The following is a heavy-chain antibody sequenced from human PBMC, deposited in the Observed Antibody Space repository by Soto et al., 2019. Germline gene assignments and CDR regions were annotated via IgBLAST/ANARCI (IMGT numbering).Heavy chain of an antibody. Sequence: ASVKVSCKASGYTFTSYAMHWVRQAPGQRLEWMGWINAGNGNTKYSQKFQGRVTITRDTSASTAYTELSSLRSEDTAVYYCARGTSFWSGYYNSYYYGMDVWGQGTTVTVSS. J-gene: IGHJ6*02. CDR2: INAGNGNT. CDR3: ARGTSFWSGYYNSYYYGMDV. D-gene: IGHD3-3*01. CDR1: GYTFTSYA. V-gene: IGHV1-3*01.